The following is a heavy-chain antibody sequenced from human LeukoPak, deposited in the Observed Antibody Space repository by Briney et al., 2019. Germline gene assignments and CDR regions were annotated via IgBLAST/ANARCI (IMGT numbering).Heavy chain of an antibody. CDR1: GFTFSVSW. J-gene: IGHJ6*02. CDR2: IKEDGSEK. D-gene: IGHD3-10*01. Sequence: GGSLRLSCAASGFTFSVSWMTWVRQAPGKGLEWVAYIKEDGSEKYYMDSEKGRFTISRDNAKNSLYLQMNSLRVEDTAVFYCARGVYAMDVWGQGTTVTVS. CDR3: ARGVYAMDV. V-gene: IGHV3-7*05.